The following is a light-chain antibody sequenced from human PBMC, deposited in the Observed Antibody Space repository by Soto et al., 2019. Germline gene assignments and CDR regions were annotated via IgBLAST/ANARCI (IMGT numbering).Light chain of an antibody. CDR2: DAS. CDR1: ESISSW. CDR3: QRDGSSGA. V-gene: IGKV1-5*01. J-gene: IGKJ1*01. Sequence: DVQMTQSPSTLSASIGDRVTITCWASESISSWLAWYQQKPGKAPKLLIYDASSLESGVPSRFSGSGSGTDFTLSISRLEPEDFAVSYCQRDGSSGAFARGTKVAIK.